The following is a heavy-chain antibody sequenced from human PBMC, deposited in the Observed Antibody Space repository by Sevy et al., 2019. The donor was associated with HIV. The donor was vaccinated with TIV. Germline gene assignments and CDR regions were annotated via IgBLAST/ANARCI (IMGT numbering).Heavy chain of an antibody. J-gene: IGHJ4*02. CDR2: IYWDDDK. V-gene: IGHV2-5*02. CDR1: GFSLSTTGVG. Sequence: TMQVWSYAGEPTQTLTLTCTFSGFSLSTTGVGVGYIRQPPGKALEWLAVIYWDDDKRYSPSLKNRLTITKDTSKNQVVLTLTNMDPVDTATYYCARRYSEYDYAFDYWGQGTLVTVSS. D-gene: IGHD5-12*01. CDR3: ARRYSEYDYAFDY.